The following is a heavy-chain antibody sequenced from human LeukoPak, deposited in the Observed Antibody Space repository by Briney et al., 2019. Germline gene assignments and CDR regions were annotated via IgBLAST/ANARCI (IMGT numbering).Heavy chain of an antibody. CDR1: GGSISSYY. CDR3: ARLYYYDSSGYLDC. Sequence: PSETLSLTCTVSGGSISSYYWSWIRQPPGKGLEWIGYIYYSGSTNYNPSLKSRVIISVDTSKYLFSLKLSSVTAADTAVYYCARLYYYDSSGYLDCWGQGTLVTVSS. J-gene: IGHJ4*02. V-gene: IGHV4-59*08. CDR2: IYYSGST. D-gene: IGHD3-22*01.